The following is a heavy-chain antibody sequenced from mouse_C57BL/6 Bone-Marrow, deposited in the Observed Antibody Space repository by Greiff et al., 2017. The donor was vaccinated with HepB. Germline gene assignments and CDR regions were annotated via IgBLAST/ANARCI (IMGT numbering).Heavy chain of an antibody. CDR1: GFNIKDDY. CDR2: IDPENGDT. V-gene: IGHV14-4*01. J-gene: IGHJ2*01. Sequence: EVKLQQPGAELVRPGTSVKLSCTASGFNIKDDYMHWVKQRPEQGLEWIGWIDPENGDTEYASKFQGKATITADTSSNTAYLQLSSLTSEDTAVYYCTTEGNFDYWGQGTTLTVSS. CDR3: TTEGNFDY.